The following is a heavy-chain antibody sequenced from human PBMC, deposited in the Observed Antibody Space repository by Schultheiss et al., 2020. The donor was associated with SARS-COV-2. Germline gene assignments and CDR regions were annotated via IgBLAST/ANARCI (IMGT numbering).Heavy chain of an antibody. D-gene: IGHD2-2*01. CDR3: ARGPDSTGFDY. Sequence: ASVKVSCKASGHSFTGYYLHWVRQAPGQGLEWMGWINPNSGGTRYAQKFQGRVTMTSDTSISTAYMELSSLTSDDTAVYYCARGPDSTGFDYWGQGTLVTVSS. V-gene: IGHV1-2*02. J-gene: IGHJ4*02. CDR2: INPNSGGT. CDR1: GHSFTGYY.